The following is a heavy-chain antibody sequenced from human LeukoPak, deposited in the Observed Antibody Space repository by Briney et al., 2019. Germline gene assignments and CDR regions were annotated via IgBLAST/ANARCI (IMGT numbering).Heavy chain of an antibody. Sequence: GGSLRLSCITSGFTFRMHGMHWVRQAPGKGLEWVAFIRYDGSKEYYTDSVRGRLTISRDNSKNTLYLQLNSLRAEDTAVYYCAKSQRGYYPRRTYYYYMDVWGKGTTVTVSS. CDR1: GFTFRMHG. J-gene: IGHJ6*03. D-gene: IGHD1-26*01. CDR2: IRYDGSKE. V-gene: IGHV3-30*02. CDR3: AKSQRGYYPRRTYYYYMDV.